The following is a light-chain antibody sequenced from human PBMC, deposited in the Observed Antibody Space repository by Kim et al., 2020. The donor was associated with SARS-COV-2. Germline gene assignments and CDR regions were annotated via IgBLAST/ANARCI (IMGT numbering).Light chain of an antibody. V-gene: IGLV2-23*02. CDR2: EVS. CDR1: SSDVGSYDL. Sequence: QSALTQPASVSGSPGQSITISCTGTSSDVGSYDLVSWYQQRPGKVPKLMIYEVSKRPSGVSNRFSGSKSGSTAALTISWLQPEDEGDYYCSSYAGDYIGVLGTGTKVTVL. CDR3: SSYAGDYIGV. J-gene: IGLJ1*01.